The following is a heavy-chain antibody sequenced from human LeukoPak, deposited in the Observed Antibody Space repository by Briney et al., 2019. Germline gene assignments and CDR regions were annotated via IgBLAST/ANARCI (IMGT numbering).Heavy chain of an antibody. J-gene: IGHJ6*04. Sequence: PSETLSLTCTVSGGSFSSGGYYWSGIRRHPGKGLEWIGYIYYSGSTYYNPSLKSRVTISVDTSKNQSSLKLSSVTAADTAVYYCARWGREYGMDVWGKGTTVTVSS. V-gene: IGHV4-31*03. D-gene: IGHD3-16*01. CDR1: GGSFSSGGYY. CDR2: IYYSGST. CDR3: ARWGREYGMDV.